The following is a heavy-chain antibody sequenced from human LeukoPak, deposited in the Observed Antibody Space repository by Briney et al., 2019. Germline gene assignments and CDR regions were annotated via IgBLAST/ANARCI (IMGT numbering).Heavy chain of an antibody. J-gene: IGHJ4*02. CDR2: IWYDGTNK. D-gene: IGHD6-13*01. CDR3: AKALPSSWYFFDH. V-gene: IGHV3-33*06. CDR1: GFIFSNYA. Sequence: GGSLRLSCAASGFIFSNYAMHWVRQAPGKGLEWVAVIWYDGTNKYYADSVKGRFTISRDNSKSSLYLQMNSLRADDTAVYYCAKALPSSWYFFDHWGQGTLVTVCS.